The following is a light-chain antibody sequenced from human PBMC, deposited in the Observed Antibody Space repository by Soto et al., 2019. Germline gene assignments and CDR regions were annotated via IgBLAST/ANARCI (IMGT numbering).Light chain of an antibody. CDR1: QSVTSN. J-gene: IGKJ2*01. V-gene: IGKV3-15*01. CDR3: QQYNIWYT. Sequence: EIVMTQSPATLSVSPGERATLSCRASQSVTSNLAWYQQKPGQAPRLLMYGASTRATGIPARFSGSGSGTEFTLTISSLQSEDFAVYYCQQYNIWYTFGQGTKLEIK. CDR2: GAS.